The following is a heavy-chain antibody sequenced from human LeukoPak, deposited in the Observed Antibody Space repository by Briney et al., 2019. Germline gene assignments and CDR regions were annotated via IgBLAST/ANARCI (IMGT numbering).Heavy chain of an antibody. D-gene: IGHD3-22*01. CDR3: ATRVDSSGYYLDY. Sequence: ASVKVSCKASGYTFTGYYMHWVRQAPGQGLEWMGWINPNSGGTNYAQKFQGRVTMTRDTSISTAYMELSRLRSEDTAVYYCATRVDSSGYYLDYWGQGTLVTVSS. J-gene: IGHJ4*02. CDR2: INPNSGGT. V-gene: IGHV1-2*02. CDR1: GYTFTGYY.